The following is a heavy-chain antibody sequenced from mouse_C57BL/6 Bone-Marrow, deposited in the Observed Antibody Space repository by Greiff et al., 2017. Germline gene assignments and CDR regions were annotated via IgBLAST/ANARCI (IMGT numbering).Heavy chain of an antibody. D-gene: IGHD2-4*01. V-gene: IGHV1-62-2*01. CDR1: GYIFTKYT. CDR3: ARHERYYDYEGYFDY. Sequence: VQLQESGAELVKPGASVKLSCKASGYIFTKYTIHWVKQRPGQGLGWIGWFYPGSGSIKYNERFKDKATLTAGKSSNPVYMELSRLTSEDSSVYFCARHERYYDYEGYFDYWGQGTTLTVSS. CDR2: FYPGSGSI. J-gene: IGHJ2*01.